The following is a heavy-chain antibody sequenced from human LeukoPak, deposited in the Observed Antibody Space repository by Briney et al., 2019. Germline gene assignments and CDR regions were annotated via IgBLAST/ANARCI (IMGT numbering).Heavy chain of an antibody. CDR3: ASSYGSGSYYIQDYYGMDV. CDR1: GFTFSSYA. Sequence: GGSLRLSCAASGFTFSSYAMSWVRQAPGKGLEWVSAISGSGGSTYYADSVKGRFTISRDNSKNTLYLQMNSLRAEDTAVDYCASSYGSGSYYIQDYYGMDVWGQGTTVTVSS. CDR2: ISGSGGST. V-gene: IGHV3-23*01. J-gene: IGHJ6*02. D-gene: IGHD3-10*01.